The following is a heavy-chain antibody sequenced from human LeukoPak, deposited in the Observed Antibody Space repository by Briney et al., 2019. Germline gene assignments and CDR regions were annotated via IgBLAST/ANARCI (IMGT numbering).Heavy chain of an antibody. CDR2: IYYSGST. CDR3: ARQPLWLNGFDY. V-gene: IGHV4-59*01. Sequence: SETLSLTCTVSGGSISSYYWSWIRQPPGKGLEWVGYIYYSGSTNYNPSLKSRVTISVDTSKNQFSLKLSSVTAADTAVYYCARQPLWLNGFDYWGQGTLVTVSS. CDR1: GGSISSYY. J-gene: IGHJ4*02. D-gene: IGHD3-10*01.